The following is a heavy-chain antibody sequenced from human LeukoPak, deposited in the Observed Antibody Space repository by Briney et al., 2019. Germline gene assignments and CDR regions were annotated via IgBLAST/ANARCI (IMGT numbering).Heavy chain of an antibody. Sequence: SETLSLTCTVSGGSISSYYWSWLRQPPGKGLEWIGYIYYSGSTNYDPSLKSRVTISVDTSKNQFSLKLSSVTAADTAVYYCARDRASWAESYFDYWGQGTLVTVSS. V-gene: IGHV4-59*01. CDR2: IYYSGST. CDR1: GGSISSYY. J-gene: IGHJ4*02. CDR3: ARDRASWAESYFDY. D-gene: IGHD2-2*01.